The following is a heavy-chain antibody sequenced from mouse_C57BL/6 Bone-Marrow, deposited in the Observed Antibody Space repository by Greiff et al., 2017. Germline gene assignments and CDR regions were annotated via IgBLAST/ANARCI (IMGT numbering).Heavy chain of an antibody. V-gene: IGHV1-63*01. D-gene: IGHD1-1*01. CDR3: ARWVVAQYYAMDY. CDR2: IYPGGGYT. CDR1: GYTFTNYW. J-gene: IGHJ4*01. Sequence: VQLQQSGAELVRPGTSVKMSCKASGYTFTNYWIGWAKQRPGHGLEWIGDIYPGGGYTNYNEKFKGKATLTADKSSSTAYMQFSSLTSEDSAIYYCARWVVAQYYAMDYWGQGTSVTVSS.